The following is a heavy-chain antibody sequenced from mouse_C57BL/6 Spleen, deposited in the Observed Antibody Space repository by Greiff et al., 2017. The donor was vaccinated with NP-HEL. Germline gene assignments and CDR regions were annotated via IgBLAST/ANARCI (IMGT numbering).Heavy chain of an antibody. CDR2: IYPGSGST. V-gene: IGHV1-55*01. J-gene: IGHJ4*01. CDR3: ARRGLEGLGAMDY. D-gene: IGHD2-4*01. CDR1: GYTFTSYW. Sequence: QVQLQQPGAELVKPGASVKMSCKASGYTFTSYWITWVKQRPGQGLEWIGDIYPGSGSTNYNEKFKSKATLTVDTSSSTAYMQLSSLTSEDSAVYYCARRGLEGLGAMDYWGQGTSVTVSS.